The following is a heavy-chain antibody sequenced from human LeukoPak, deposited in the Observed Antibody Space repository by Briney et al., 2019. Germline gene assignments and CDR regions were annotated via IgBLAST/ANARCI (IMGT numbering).Heavy chain of an antibody. CDR2: ISGSGGST. CDR1: LFTFSSDA. Sequence: GGSLRLSCAPPLFTFSSDAMSSGRQAPGKRRGWGSAISGSGGSTYYAVYVKGRFTISKANSTHTLYMKIHSLRAADTDVYSCVTTVHHPSSTGYYGMDVWGTRTTVTVSS. V-gene: IGHV3-23*01. J-gene: IGHJ6*04. D-gene: IGHD6-13*01. CDR3: VTTVHHPSSTGYYGMDV.